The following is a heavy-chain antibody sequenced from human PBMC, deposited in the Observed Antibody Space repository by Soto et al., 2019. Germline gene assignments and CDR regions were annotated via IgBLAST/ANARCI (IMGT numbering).Heavy chain of an antibody. V-gene: IGHV1-69*01. D-gene: IGHD2-2*01. J-gene: IGHJ4*01. CDR3: ARDRLSEVPAALNI. Sequence: QVQLVQSGAEVKKPGSSVKVSCKASGGTFSSYAISWVRQAPGQGLEWMGGIIPIFGTANDAQKLHGRVTITADESTSTAYMELSSLRSQDTAVYYCARDRLSEVPAALNIWGHGTLVTVSS. CDR1: GGTFSSYA. CDR2: IIPIFGTA.